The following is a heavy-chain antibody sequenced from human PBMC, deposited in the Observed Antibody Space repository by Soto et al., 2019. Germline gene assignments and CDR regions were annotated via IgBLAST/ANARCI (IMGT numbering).Heavy chain of an antibody. CDR1: GYSFTSYW. V-gene: IGHV5-51*01. CDR3: ARLKGVPAAIYYYGMDV. J-gene: IGHJ6*02. Sequence: GESLKISCKGSGYSFTSYWIGWVRQMPGKGLEWMGIIYPGDSDTRYSPSFQGQVTISADKSISTAYLQWSSLKASDTAMYYCARLKGVPAAIYYYGMDVWGQGTTVTVSS. CDR2: IYPGDSDT. D-gene: IGHD2-2*01.